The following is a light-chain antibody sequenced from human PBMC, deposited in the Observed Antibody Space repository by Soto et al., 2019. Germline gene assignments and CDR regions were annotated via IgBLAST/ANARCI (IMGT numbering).Light chain of an antibody. CDR2: DAS. V-gene: IGKV3-11*01. Sequence: EVVLTQSPATLSLSPGERATLSCRASQSVRSNLAWYQHKPGQPPRLLIYDASNTATRIPGRFSGSGSATDFTLTISNVVPEDCAVYYCQQRDTWPWTFGQGDKAEI. J-gene: IGKJ1*01. CDR3: QQRDTWPWT. CDR1: QSVRSN.